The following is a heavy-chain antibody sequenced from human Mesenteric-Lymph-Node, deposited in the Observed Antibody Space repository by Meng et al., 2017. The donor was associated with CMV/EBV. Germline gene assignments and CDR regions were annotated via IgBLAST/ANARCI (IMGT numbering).Heavy chain of an antibody. V-gene: IGHV3-9*01. CDR1: GFTCSGHA. CDR3: GRDINPGGLDD. CDR2: LHCRNGRI. D-gene: IGHD3-10*01. J-gene: IGHJ4*02. Sequence: GGSLRLSCTARGFTCSGHAIHWFRQALGKGLEWVSGLHCRNGRIGYADSVKGRFTVTRDDAKNSIYLQMNSLRPEDTALYSCGRDINPGGLDDWGQGTLVTVSS.